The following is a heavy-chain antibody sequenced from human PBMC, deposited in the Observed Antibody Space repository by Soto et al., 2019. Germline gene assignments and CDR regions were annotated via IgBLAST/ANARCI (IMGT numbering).Heavy chain of an antibody. CDR1: GFTVSSNY. Sequence: GGSLRLSCAASGFTVSSNYMSWVRQAPGKGLEWVSIIYSSGSTYYADSVKGRFTISRDNSKNTLYLQMNSLRADDTAVYYCARDATYSGSYYYFDYWGQGALVT. CDR3: ARDATYSGSYYYFDY. CDR2: IYSSGST. J-gene: IGHJ4*02. D-gene: IGHD1-26*01. V-gene: IGHV3-53*01.